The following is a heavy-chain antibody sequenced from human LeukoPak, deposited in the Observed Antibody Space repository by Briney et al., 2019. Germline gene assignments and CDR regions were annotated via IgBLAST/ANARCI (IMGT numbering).Heavy chain of an antibody. J-gene: IGHJ6*03. CDR1: GGTFSSYA. Sequence: SVKVSCKASGGTFSSYAISWVRQAPGQGLEWMGGIIPIFGTANYALKFQGRVTITTDESTSTAYMELSSLRPEDTAVYYCARAEGVVVAAHIDVWGKGTTVTVSS. CDR2: IIPIFGTA. V-gene: IGHV1-69*05. D-gene: IGHD2-15*01. CDR3: ARAEGVVVAAHIDV.